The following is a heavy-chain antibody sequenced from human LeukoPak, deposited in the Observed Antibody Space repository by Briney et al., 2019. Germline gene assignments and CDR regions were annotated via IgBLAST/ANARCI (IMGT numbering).Heavy chain of an antibody. Sequence: GGSLRLSCAASGFTFKNYAMSWVRQAPGRALEWVSTISGGGGGTYYAGSVKGRFTISRDNSRASLSLQMSSLRVEDTAIYYCAKDTFDEEGLDYWGRGTLVTVSS. CDR2: ISGGGGGT. CDR3: AKDTFDEEGLDY. J-gene: IGHJ4*02. D-gene: IGHD3-16*01. V-gene: IGHV3-23*01. CDR1: GFTFKNYA.